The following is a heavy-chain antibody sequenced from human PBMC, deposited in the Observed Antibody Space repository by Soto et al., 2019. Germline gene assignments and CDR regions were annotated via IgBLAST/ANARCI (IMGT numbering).Heavy chain of an antibody. V-gene: IGHV4-59*01. Sequence: ETLSLTCTVSGGSISSYYWSWIRQPPGKGLEWIGYIYYSGSTNYNPSLKSRVTISVDTSKNQFSLKLGSVTAADTAVYYCARVYCSGGSCYSPNWFDPWGQGTLVTVS. J-gene: IGHJ5*02. CDR2: IYYSGST. CDR1: GGSISSYY. CDR3: ARVYCSGGSCYSPNWFDP. D-gene: IGHD2-15*01.